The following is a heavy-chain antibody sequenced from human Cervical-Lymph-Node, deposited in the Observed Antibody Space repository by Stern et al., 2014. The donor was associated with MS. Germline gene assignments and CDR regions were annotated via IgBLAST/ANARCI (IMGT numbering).Heavy chain of an antibody. CDR1: GFIFGSYA. Sequence: EMQLVESGGGLVQPGGSLRLSCEASGFIFGSYAMNWVRQTPGKGLEWVSQISGSAGQTYYADSVKGRFTISRDNSKNTLYLHMNSLRAEDTAIYYCAKSGGWSDYFDYWGQGTVVTVSA. CDR2: ISGSAGQT. J-gene: IGHJ4*02. V-gene: IGHV3-23*04. CDR3: AKSGGWSDYFDY. D-gene: IGHD6-19*01.